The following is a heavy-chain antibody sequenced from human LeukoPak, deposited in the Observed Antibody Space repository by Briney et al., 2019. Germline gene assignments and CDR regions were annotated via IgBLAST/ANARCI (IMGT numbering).Heavy chain of an antibody. CDR1: GGSISSYY. V-gene: IGHV4-59*01. J-gene: IGHJ4*02. D-gene: IGHD4-23*01. CDR3: ARDVYYGGNSRLDY. Sequence: SETLSLTCTVSGGSISSYYWSWLRLPPGKGLEWIGYIYYSGSTNYNPSLKSRVTISVDTSKNQFSLKLSSVTAADTAVYYCARDVYYGGNSRLDYWGQGTLVTVSS. CDR2: IYYSGST.